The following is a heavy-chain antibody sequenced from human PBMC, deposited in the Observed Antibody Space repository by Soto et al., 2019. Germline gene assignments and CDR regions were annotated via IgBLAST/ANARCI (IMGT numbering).Heavy chain of an antibody. CDR3: ARGYYDSSGYYWVFDY. CDR1: GFNFVNHS. CDR2: IRSRSSSI. V-gene: IGHV3-48*01. Sequence: GGSLRLSYAASGFNFVNHSRHRVRQAPGKGLEWVSYIRSRSSSIYYADSVKGRFTISRDNAKNSLYLQMNSLRAEDTAVYYCARGYYDSSGYYWVFDYWGQGTLVTVSS. D-gene: IGHD3-22*01. J-gene: IGHJ4*02.